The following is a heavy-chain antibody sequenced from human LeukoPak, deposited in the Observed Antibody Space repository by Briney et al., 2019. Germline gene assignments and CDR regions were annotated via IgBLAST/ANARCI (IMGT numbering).Heavy chain of an antibody. CDR3: ARVDLLPPYSYSSSRDV. CDR2: IYYSGST. D-gene: IGHD2-15*01. Sequence: SETLSLTCTVSGGSISSYYWSWIRQPPGKGLEWIGYIYYSGSTNYNPSLKSRVTISVDTSKNQFSLRLSSVTAADTAVYYCARVDLLPPYSYSSSRDVGGKGPTVTVSS. J-gene: IGHJ6*03. CDR1: GGSISSYY. V-gene: IGHV4-59*12.